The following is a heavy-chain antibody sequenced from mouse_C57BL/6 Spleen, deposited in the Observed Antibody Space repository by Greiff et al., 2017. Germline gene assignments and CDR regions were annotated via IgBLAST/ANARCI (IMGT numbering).Heavy chain of an antibody. CDR1: GFTFSDYY. D-gene: IGHD1-1*01. V-gene: IGHV5-16*01. CDR2: INYDGSST. Sequence: EVHLVESEGGLVQPGSSMKLSCTASGFTFSDYYMAWVRQVPEKGLEWVANINYDGSSTYYLDSLKSRFILSRDNAKNILYLQMSSLKSEDTATYYCASDGVLRYYAMDYWGQGTSVTVSS. CDR3: ASDGVLRYYAMDY. J-gene: IGHJ4*01.